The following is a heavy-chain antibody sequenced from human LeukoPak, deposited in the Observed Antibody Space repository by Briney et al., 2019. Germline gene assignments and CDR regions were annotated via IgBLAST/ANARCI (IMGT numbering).Heavy chain of an antibody. V-gene: IGHV4-39*07. CDR2: IYYSGST. CDR3: ARGNAYDAFDI. Sequence: SETLSLTCTVSGGSISSSSYYWGWIRQPPGKGLEWIGSIYYSGSTYYNPSLKSRVTISVDTSKNQFSLKLSSVTAADTAVYYCARGNAYDAFDIWGQGTMVTISS. J-gene: IGHJ3*02. CDR1: GGSISSSSYY.